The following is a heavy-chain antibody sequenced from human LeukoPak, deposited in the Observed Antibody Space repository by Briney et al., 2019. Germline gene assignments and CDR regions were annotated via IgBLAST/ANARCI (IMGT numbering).Heavy chain of an antibody. CDR2: ISSSGSTI. J-gene: IGHJ4*02. D-gene: IGHD2-2*01. Sequence: GGSLRLSCAASGFTFSDYYMSWIRQAPGKGLEWVSYISSSGSTIYYADSVKGRFTISRDNAKNSLYLQMNSLRAEDTAVYYCARVLGCSSTSCYLYYFDYWGQGTLVTVSS. CDR3: ARVLGCSSTSCYLYYFDY. CDR1: GFTFSDYY. V-gene: IGHV3-11*01.